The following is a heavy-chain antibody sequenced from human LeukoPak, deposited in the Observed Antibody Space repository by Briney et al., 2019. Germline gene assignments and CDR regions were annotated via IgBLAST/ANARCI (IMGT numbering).Heavy chain of an antibody. J-gene: IGHJ6*03. CDR3: AKGGCSSTSCYLQGYYYYYMDV. CDR1: GFTFDDYT. Sequence: GGSLRLSCAAYGFTFDDYTIHWVRQAPGKGLEWVSLISWDGGSTYYADSVKGRFTISRDNSKNSLYLQMNSLRTEDTALYYCAKGGCSSTSCYLQGYYYYYMDVWGKGTTVTVSS. D-gene: IGHD2-2*01. V-gene: IGHV3-43*01. CDR2: ISWDGGST.